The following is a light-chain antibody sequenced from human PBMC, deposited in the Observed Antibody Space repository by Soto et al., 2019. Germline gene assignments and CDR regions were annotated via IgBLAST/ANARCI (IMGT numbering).Light chain of an antibody. CDR2: GAS. CDR1: QSVSSN. CDR3: QQYRTSPPTWT. J-gene: IGKJ1*01. Sequence: EIGMTQSPATLSVSPGERATLSCRASQSVSSNLAWYQQKPGQAPRLLIYGASTRATGIPARFSGSGSGTDFTLTISRLEPEDFAVYYCQQYRTSPPTWTFGQGTKVDIK. V-gene: IGKV3-15*01.